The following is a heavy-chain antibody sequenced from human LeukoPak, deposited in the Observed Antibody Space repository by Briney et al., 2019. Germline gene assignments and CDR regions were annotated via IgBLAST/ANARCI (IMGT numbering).Heavy chain of an antibody. CDR1: GYTFTSYY. J-gene: IGHJ4*02. Sequence: ASVKVSCKASGYTFTSYYMHWVRQAPGQGLEWMGIINPSGGSTSYAQKFQGRVTMTRDTSTSTVYMELSSLRSEDTAVYYCARDGRSYYYDSSSYYRYFDYWGQGTLVTVSS. V-gene: IGHV1-46*01. D-gene: IGHD3-22*01. CDR2: INPSGGST. CDR3: ARDGRSYYYDSSSYYRYFDY.